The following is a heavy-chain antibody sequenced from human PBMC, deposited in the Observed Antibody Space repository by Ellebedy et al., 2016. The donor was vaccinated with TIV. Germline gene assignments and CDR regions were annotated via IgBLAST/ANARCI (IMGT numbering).Heavy chain of an antibody. J-gene: IGHJ4*02. V-gene: IGHV4-34*01. Sequence: SETLSLTCAVDGGSFSGYYWSWIRQPPGKGLEWIGDIKDTGNTDYRPSLKSRVTLSVDTSKRQFSLKMTSVTAADTALYYCARLRRGFSYGYGCYFDFWGQGILVTVSS. CDR2: IKDTGNT. CDR1: GGSFSGYY. D-gene: IGHD5-18*01. CDR3: ARLRRGFSYGYGCYFDF.